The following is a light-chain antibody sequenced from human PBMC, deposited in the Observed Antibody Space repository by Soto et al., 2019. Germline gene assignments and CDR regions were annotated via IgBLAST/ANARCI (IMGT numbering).Light chain of an antibody. CDR2: GAS. CDR3: QQYGSSGT. CDR1: QSVSSSY. V-gene: IGKV3-20*01. Sequence: EICLTQSPGTLSLSPGERATLSCRASQSVSSSYLAWYQQKPGQAPRLLIYGASSRATGIPDRFSGSGSGTDFTLTISRLEPEDFAVYYCQQYGSSGTFGQGTKVDIK. J-gene: IGKJ1*01.